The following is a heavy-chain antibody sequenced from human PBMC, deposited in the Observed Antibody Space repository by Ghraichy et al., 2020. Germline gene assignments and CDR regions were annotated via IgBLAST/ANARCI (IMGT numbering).Heavy chain of an antibody. CDR3: ARVEEPYYYGSGNWYFDL. V-gene: IGHV4-30-4*07. CDR2: IYYSGST. D-gene: IGHD3-10*01. J-gene: IGHJ2*01. Sequence: SETLSLTCAVSGGSISSGGYSWSRIRQPPGKGLEWIGYIYYSGSTYYNPSLKSRVTISVDTSKNQFSLKLSSVTAADTAVYYCARVEEPYYYGSGNWYFDLWGRGTLVTVSS. CDR1: GGSISSGGYS.